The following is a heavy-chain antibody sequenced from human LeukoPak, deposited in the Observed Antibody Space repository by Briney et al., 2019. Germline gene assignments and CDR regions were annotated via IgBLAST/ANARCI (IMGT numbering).Heavy chain of an antibody. D-gene: IGHD7-27*01. CDR3: ARSHINWVGQFAY. Sequence: GGSLRLSCAASGFIFGYSWMSWVRQAPGKGLEWLANIKPDGTEKNYVDSVKGRFAISRDNAKNSLYLQMTSLRVDDTAVYYCARSHINWVGQFAYWGQGTLVTVSS. J-gene: IGHJ4*02. CDR2: IKPDGTEK. V-gene: IGHV3-7*01. CDR1: GFIFGYSW.